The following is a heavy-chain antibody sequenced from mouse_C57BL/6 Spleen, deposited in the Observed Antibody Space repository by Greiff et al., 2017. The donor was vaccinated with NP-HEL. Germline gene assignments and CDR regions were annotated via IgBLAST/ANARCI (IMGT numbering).Heavy chain of an antibody. Sequence: EVMLVESGGGLVKPGGSLKLSCAASGFTFSSYAMSWVRQTPDKRLEWVATISDGGSSTYYPDNVKGRFTISRDNAKNNLYLQMSHLKSEDTARYYCARDWDGYWGQGTTLTVSS. CDR3: ARDWDGY. J-gene: IGHJ2*01. V-gene: IGHV5-4*03. CDR1: GFTFSSYA. D-gene: IGHD4-1*01. CDR2: ISDGGSST.